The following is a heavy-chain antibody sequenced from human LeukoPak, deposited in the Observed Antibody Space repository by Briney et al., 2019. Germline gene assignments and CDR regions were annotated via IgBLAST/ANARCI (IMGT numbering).Heavy chain of an antibody. CDR3: ARGGPDLYYFDY. CDR1: GGSFSGYY. J-gene: IGHJ4*02. CDR2: INHGGST. Sequence: SETLSLTCAVYGGSFSGYYWSWIRQPPGKGLEWIGEINHGGSTNYNPSLKSRVTISVDTSKNQFSLKLSSVTAADTAVYYCARGGPDLYYFDYWGQGTLVTVSS. V-gene: IGHV4-34*01. D-gene: IGHD1-14*01.